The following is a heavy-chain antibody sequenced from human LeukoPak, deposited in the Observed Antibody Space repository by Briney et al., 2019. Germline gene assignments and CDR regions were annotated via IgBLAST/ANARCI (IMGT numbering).Heavy chain of an antibody. CDR2: INHSGST. Sequence: SETLSLTCAVYGGSFSGYYWSWIRQPPGKGLEWIGEINHSGSTNYNPSLKSRVTISVDTSKNQFSLKLSSVTAADTAVYYCARRDRPGMLDYWGQGTLVTVSS. D-gene: IGHD2-8*01. CDR3: ARRDRPGMLDY. V-gene: IGHV4-34*01. CDR1: GGSFSGYY. J-gene: IGHJ4*02.